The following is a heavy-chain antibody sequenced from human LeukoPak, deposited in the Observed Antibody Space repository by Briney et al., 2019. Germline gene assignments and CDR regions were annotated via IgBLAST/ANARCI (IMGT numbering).Heavy chain of an antibody. J-gene: IGHJ4*02. CDR2: IYYSGST. CDR1: GGSISSGGYY. V-gene: IGHV4-31*03. D-gene: IGHD1/OR15-1a*01. CDR3: ARENTNLAYLDY. Sequence: SQTLSLTCTVSGGSISSGGYYWSWIRQHPGKGLEWIGYIYYSGSTYYNPSLKSRVTISVDTSKNQFSLKLSSVTAADTAVYYCARENTNLAYLDYWGQGTLVTVSS.